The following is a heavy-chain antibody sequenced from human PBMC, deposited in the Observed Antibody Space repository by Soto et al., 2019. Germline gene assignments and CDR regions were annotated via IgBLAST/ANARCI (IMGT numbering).Heavy chain of an antibody. J-gene: IGHJ4*02. CDR2: INHSGST. CDR3: SRGRRTAVTIDY. Sequence: QVQLQQWGAGLLKPSETLSLTCAVYGGSFSGYYLSWIRQPPGKGLEWIGEINHSGSTNYNPSLKSRVTISVDTSMNQFSLKLSSVTAADTAVYYCSRGRRTAVTIDYWGQGTLVTVSS. V-gene: IGHV4-34*01. CDR1: GGSFSGYY. D-gene: IGHD4-17*01.